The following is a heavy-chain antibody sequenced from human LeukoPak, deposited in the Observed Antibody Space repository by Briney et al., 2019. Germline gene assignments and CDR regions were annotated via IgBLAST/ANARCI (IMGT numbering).Heavy chain of an antibody. CDR1: GYTFTGYY. Sequence: ASVKVSCKASGYTFTGYYMHWVRQAPGQGLEWMGWINPNSGGTNYAQKFQGRVTMTRDTSISTAYMELSRLRSDDTAVYYCWIVANLGFRVFDYWGQGTLVTVSS. V-gene: IGHV1-2*02. D-gene: IGHD3-10*01. CDR3: WIVANLGFRVFDY. J-gene: IGHJ4*02. CDR2: INPNSGGT.